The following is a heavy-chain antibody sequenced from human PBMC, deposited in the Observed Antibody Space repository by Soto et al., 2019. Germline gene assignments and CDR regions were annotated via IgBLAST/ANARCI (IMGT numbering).Heavy chain of an antibody. CDR3: AKLMVGATTILDY. V-gene: IGHV3-11*04. CDR1: GFTFSDYY. J-gene: IGHJ4*02. Sequence: SCAASGFTFSDYYRSWIRQAPGKGLEWVSVISSSGSTIYYADSVKGRFTISRDNSKNTLYLQMNSLRAEDTAVYYCAKLMVGATTILDYWGQGTLVTVSS. D-gene: IGHD1-26*01. CDR2: ISSSGSTI.